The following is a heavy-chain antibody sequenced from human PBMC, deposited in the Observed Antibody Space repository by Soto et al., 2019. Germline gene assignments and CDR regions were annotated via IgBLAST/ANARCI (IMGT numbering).Heavy chain of an antibody. CDR1: GGSISSGNFY. J-gene: IGHJ4*02. D-gene: IGHD4-17*01. CDR3: ARGPTMTTDY. CDR2: IYYSGRT. Sequence: QLQLQESGPGLVKPSETLSLTCTVSGGSISSGNFYWSWIRQPPGKGLEWIAYIYYSGRTYYNPSLTCRVTISVDTSKNQFSLRLSSVTAADTAVYYCARGPTMTTDYWGQGTLVTVSS. V-gene: IGHV4-30-4*01.